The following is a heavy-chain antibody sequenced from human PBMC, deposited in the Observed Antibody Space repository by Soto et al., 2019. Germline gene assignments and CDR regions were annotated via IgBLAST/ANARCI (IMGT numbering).Heavy chain of an antibody. V-gene: IGHV4-59*02. Sequence: SETLSLTCTVSGGSVSSYSWTWVRQPPWKGLEWIGYVYYSGSTHYNPSLKSRVTISLDTSKNQFSLKLTSVTAADTAMYFCASSPPAMVAPNIWGQGTLVTVS. CDR1: GGSVSSYS. D-gene: IGHD5-18*01. CDR2: VYYSGST. J-gene: IGHJ4*02. CDR3: ASSPPAMVAPNI.